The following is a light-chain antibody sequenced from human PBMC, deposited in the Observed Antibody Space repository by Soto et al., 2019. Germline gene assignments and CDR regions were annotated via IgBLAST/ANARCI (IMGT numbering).Light chain of an antibody. CDR2: DAS. CDR3: QQSYGTPIT. V-gene: IGKV1-5*01. Sequence: DIQITQSPSTLSASVGDRVTITCRASQSISTWLAWYQQKPGKAPKLLIYDASSLESGVPSRFSGSGSGTEFTLTISSLQPDDFATYYCQQSYGTPITFGQGTRLEIK. CDR1: QSISTW. J-gene: IGKJ5*01.